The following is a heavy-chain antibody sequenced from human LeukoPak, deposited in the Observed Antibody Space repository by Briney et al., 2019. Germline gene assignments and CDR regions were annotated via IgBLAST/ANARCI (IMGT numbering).Heavy chain of an antibody. Sequence: HPGGSLRLSCAASGFTFSNYWMAWVRQAPGKGLEWVAVMSNDGSIKKYANSVKGRFTISRDNSKSTLYLQMDSLRAEDTAVYYCAREFTIFGVVIQRYDAFDVWGQGTMVTVSS. J-gene: IGHJ3*01. D-gene: IGHD3-3*01. CDR3: AREFTIFGVVIQRYDAFDV. CDR2: MSNDGSIK. V-gene: IGHV3-30-3*01. CDR1: GFTFSNYW.